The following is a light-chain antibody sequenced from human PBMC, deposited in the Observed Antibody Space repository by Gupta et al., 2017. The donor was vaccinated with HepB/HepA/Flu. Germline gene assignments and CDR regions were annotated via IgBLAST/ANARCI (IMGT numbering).Light chain of an antibody. CDR1: QGISTR. V-gene: IGKV1D-12*01. CDR2: DAS. J-gene: IGKJ2*01. Sequence: DTQMNQSPSSVSASVGYRVSITFRASQGISTRLAWYQQKPGKAPKLLIYDASRLKRGVPSRFSGSGSSTNFSLTINNRQPEDVATSYCRQDCDYPLTFGRGTKVDFK. CDR3: RQDCDYPLT.